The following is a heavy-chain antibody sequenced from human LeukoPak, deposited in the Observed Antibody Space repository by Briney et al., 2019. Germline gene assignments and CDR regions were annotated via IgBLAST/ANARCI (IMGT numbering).Heavy chain of an antibody. V-gene: IGHV3-20*04. J-gene: IGHJ6*02. CDR1: GFTFDDYG. CDR3: AKALYGDYGNYYYYGMDV. Sequence: GGSLRLSCAASGFTFDDYGMSWVRQAPGKGLEWVSGINWNGGSAGYADSVKGRFTISRDNAKNSLYLQMNSLRAEDTAVYYCAKALYGDYGNYYYYGMDVWGQGTTVTVSS. D-gene: IGHD4-17*01. CDR2: INWNGGSA.